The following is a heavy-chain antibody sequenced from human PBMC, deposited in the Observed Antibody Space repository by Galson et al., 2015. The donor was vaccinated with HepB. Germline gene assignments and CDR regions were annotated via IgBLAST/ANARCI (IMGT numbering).Heavy chain of an antibody. Sequence: SLRLSCAASGFTFDDYTMHWVRQAPGKGLEWVSLISWDGGSTYYADSVKGRFTISRDNSKNSLYLQMNSLRTEDTALYYCAKDMGLSGYSGYDASFDYWGQGTLFTVSS. CDR3: AKDMGLSGYSGYDASFDY. CDR1: GFTFDDYT. D-gene: IGHD5-12*01. CDR2: ISWDGGST. V-gene: IGHV3-43*01. J-gene: IGHJ4*02.